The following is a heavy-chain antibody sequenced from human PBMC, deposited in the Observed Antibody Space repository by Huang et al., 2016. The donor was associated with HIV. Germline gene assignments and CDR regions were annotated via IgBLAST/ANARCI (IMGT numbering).Heavy chain of an antibody. Sequence: QVHLQQWGAGLLKSAETLSLTCAVYGGSLSGYYWSWLRQTPGKGLEWVGEINHLGSSNYNPCLKSRGSISIDGSKKHFSLKLRSISDADTAVYFCARDATKNPRGWFDPWGQGTLVTVSS. CDR3: ARDATKNPRGWFDP. CDR2: INHLGSS. J-gene: IGHJ5*02. CDR1: GGSLSGYY. D-gene: IGHD3-10*01. V-gene: IGHV4-34*02.